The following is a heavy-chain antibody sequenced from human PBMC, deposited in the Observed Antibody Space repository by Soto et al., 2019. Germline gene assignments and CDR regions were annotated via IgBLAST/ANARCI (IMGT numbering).Heavy chain of an antibody. Sequence: GGSLRLSCAASGFTFSSYAMHWVRQAPGKGLEWVAVISYDGSNKYYADSVKGRFTISRDNSKNTLYLQMNSLRAEDTAVYYCAKGLDYWGQGTLVTVSS. CDR3: AKGLDY. CDR2: ISYDGSNK. V-gene: IGHV3-30*04. CDR1: GFTFSSYA. J-gene: IGHJ4*02.